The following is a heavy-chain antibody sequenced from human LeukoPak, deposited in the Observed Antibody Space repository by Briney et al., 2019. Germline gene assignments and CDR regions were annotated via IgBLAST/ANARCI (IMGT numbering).Heavy chain of an antibody. J-gene: IGHJ5*02. CDR2: VYYSGST. Sequence: SETLSLTCTISGASITNTDYYWAWIRQPPGKGLEWIGSVYYSGSTYYNPSLKSRLAISADTSKNQFSLRMTSLTAADTAQYYCARHVTGGAGHRYDVWRGWFDPWGRGTLVIVSS. CDR3: ARHVTGGAGHRYDVWRGWFDP. D-gene: IGHD3-3*01. V-gene: IGHV4-39*01. CDR1: GASITNTDYY.